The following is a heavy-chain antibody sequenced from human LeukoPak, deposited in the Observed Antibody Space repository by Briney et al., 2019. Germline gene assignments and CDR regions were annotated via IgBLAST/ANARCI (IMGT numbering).Heavy chain of an antibody. CDR1: GFTFSSYA. V-gene: IGHV3-30-3*01. Sequence: QTGGSLRLSCAASGFTFSSYAMHWVRQAPGKGLEWVAVISYDGSNKYYADSVKGRFTISRDNSENIVYLQMNNLRAEDTAVYYCAGRVTGYSSGYVYWGQGTLVTVSS. CDR3: AGRVTGYSSGYVY. D-gene: IGHD5-18*01. CDR2: ISYDGSNK. J-gene: IGHJ4*02.